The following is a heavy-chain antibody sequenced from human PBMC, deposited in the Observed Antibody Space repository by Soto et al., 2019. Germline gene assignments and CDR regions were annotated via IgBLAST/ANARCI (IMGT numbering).Heavy chain of an antibody. V-gene: IGHV4-59*08. Sequence: PSETLSLTFTVSGDSISSYYWGWIRQPPGKGLEWIGYIYYSGSTNYNPSLKSRVTISVDTSKNQFSLKLSSVTAADTAVYYCARLRGILWFGELLHAFDIWGQGTMVTVSS. CDR3: ARLRGILWFGELLHAFDI. CDR2: IYYSGST. D-gene: IGHD3-10*01. J-gene: IGHJ3*02. CDR1: GDSISSYY.